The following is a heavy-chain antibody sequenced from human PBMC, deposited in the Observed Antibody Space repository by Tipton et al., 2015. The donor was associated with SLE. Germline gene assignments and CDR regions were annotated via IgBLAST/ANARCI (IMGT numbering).Heavy chain of an antibody. CDR3: ARDPHKYSSPWYYFEY. CDR2: ISYDGIKK. D-gene: IGHD6-19*01. Sequence: SLRLSCAASGFILGNYAMYWVRQAPGKGLEWVAAISYDGIKKFYADSVKGRFIISRDDSKNTLYLQMSSLRPEDTALYYCARDPHKYSSPWYYFEYWGQGTVVTVSS. CDR1: GFILGNYA. V-gene: IGHV3-30*04. J-gene: IGHJ4*02.